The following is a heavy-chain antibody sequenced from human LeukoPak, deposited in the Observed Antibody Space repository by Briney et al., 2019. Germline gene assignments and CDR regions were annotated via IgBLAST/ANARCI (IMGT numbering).Heavy chain of an antibody. V-gene: IGHV4-59*07. D-gene: IGHD5/OR15-5a*01. J-gene: IGHJ5*02. Sequence: SDTLSLTCTLSGDSICCCYWSWIRQPPGEGLEWLGYMYYSESTNYNPSLKSRVTISVDTSKNQFSLKLSSVTAADTAVYYCARGGSTSYRECLYNCFDPWGQGTLVTVSS. CDR1: GDSICCCY. CDR2: MYYSEST. CDR3: ARGGSTSYRECLYNCFDP.